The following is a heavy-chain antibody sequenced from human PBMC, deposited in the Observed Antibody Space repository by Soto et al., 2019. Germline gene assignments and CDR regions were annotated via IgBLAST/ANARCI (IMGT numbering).Heavy chain of an antibody. Sequence: GASVKVSCKASGGTFSSYAISWVRQPPGQGLEWMGGIIPIFGTANYAQKFQGRVTITADESTSTAYMELSSLRSEDKAVYYCARRGYSRTWYIFDYWGQGTLVTVSS. D-gene: IGHD6-13*01. CDR3: ARRGYSRTWYIFDY. CDR1: GGTFSSYA. CDR2: IIPIFGTA. J-gene: IGHJ4*02. V-gene: IGHV1-69*13.